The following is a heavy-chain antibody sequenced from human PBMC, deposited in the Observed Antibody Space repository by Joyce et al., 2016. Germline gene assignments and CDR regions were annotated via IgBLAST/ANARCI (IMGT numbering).Heavy chain of an antibody. V-gene: IGHV1-69*01. D-gene: IGHD5-24*01. J-gene: IGHJ3*01. CDR1: GGTFNNYA. CDR3: ATDRDNSFHV. CDR2: IIPILNTP. Sequence: QVQLVQSGAEVKKPGSSVKVSCTASGGTFNNYAFSWVRQAPGQGLEWMGGIIPILNTPDYAQKFQGRLTITADESTSTAYMELSTLTSEDTAVFYCATDRDNSFHVWGQGTMVTVSS.